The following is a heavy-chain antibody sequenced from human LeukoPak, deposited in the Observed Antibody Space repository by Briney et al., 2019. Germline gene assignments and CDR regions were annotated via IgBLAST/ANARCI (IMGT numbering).Heavy chain of an antibody. D-gene: IGHD1-14*01. Sequence: GGSLRLSCAASGFTVSSNYMSWVRQAPGKGLEWVSVIYSGGSTYYADSVKGRFTISRDNSKNTLYLQMNSLRAEDTAVYYCARETTGYYYGMDVWGQGTTVTAS. J-gene: IGHJ6*02. V-gene: IGHV3-66*02. CDR3: ARETTGYYYGMDV. CDR1: GFTVSSNY. CDR2: IYSGGST.